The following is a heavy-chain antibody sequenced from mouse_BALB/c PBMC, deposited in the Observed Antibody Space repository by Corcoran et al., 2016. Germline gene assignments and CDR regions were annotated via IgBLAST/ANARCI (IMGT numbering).Heavy chain of an antibody. V-gene: IGHV1S136*01. D-gene: IGHD1-1*01. CDR3: ARSYYGSSYWYVDV. J-gene: IGHJ1*01. CDR2: INPYNDGT. CDR1: GYTFTSYV. Sequence: EVQLQQSGPELVKPVASVKMSCKASGYTFTSYVMPWVTQKPGQGLEWIGYINPYNDGTKYNEKFKGKATLTSDKSSSTAYMELSSLTSEDSAVYYCARSYYGSSYWYVDVWGAGTTVTVYS.